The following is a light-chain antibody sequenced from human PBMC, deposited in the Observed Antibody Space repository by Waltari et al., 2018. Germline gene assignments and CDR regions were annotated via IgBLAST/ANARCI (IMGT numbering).Light chain of an antibody. Sequence: DIVMTQSPDSLAVSLGERATINCKSSQSVLSSSNNKNYLAWYQQKPGQPPKLLIYWACTRESGVPDRFSGSGSGTDFTLTISSLQAEDVAVYYCQQCYTTPWTFGQGTKVEIK. CDR1: QSVLSSSNNKNY. V-gene: IGKV4-1*01. J-gene: IGKJ1*01. CDR2: WAC. CDR3: QQCYTTPWT.